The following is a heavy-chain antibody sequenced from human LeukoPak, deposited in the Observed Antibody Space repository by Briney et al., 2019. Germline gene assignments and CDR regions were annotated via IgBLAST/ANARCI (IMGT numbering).Heavy chain of an antibody. J-gene: IGHJ4*02. CDR2: ISGSGGST. Sequence: PGGSLRLSCAASGFTFSSYWMSWVRQAPGKGLEWVSAISGSGGSTYYADSVKGRFTISRDNSKNTLYLQMNSLRAEDTAVYYCAKRRAAAGRGYYFDYWGQGTLVTVSS. CDR1: GFTFSSYW. D-gene: IGHD6-13*01. V-gene: IGHV3-23*01. CDR3: AKRRAAAGRGYYFDY.